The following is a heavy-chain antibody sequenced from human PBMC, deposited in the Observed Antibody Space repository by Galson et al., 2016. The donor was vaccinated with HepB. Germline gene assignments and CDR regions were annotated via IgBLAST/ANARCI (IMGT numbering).Heavy chain of an antibody. CDR2: ITAYNGNR. J-gene: IGHJ5*02. V-gene: IGHV1-18*01. D-gene: IGHD3-3*01. CDR1: GYTFTSYG. Sequence: SVKVSCKASGYTFTSYGISWVRQAPGQGLEWMGWITAYNGNRFFAQKFQGRVTMTTDTSTNTAYMELRSLRSDDTAMYYCARSSFGVSNPWGQGTLVTVSS. CDR3: ARSSFGVSNP.